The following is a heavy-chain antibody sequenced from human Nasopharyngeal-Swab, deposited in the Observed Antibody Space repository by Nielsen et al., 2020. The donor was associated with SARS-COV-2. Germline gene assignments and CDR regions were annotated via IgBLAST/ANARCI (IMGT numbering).Heavy chain of an antibody. J-gene: IGHJ6*02. Sequence: SETLSLTCTVSGGSISRNNWWAWVRQPPGKGLQWIVEVGHRGSTNYTPSLESRVTISLDESKNQFSLNLRSVTTADTAVYFCVRVSGVGIPEALYYLYYSMDVWGQGTTVTVSS. CDR3: VRVSGVGIPEALYYLYYSMDV. D-gene: IGHD2-21*01. CDR2: VGHRGST. CDR1: GGSISRNNW. V-gene: IGHV4-4*02.